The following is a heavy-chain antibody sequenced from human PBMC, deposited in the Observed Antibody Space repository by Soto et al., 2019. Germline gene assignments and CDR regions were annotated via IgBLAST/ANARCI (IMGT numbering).Heavy chain of an antibody. CDR3: ARGAGGYFDWLLPYYFDY. CDR1: GYTFTSYG. CDR2: ISAYNGNT. D-gene: IGHD3-9*01. J-gene: IGHJ4*02. V-gene: IGHV1-18*01. Sequence: ASVKVSCKASGYTFTSYGISWVRQAPGQGLEWMGWISAYNGNTNYAQKLQGGVTMTTDTSTSTAYMELRSLRSDDTAVYYCARGAGGYFDWLLPYYFDYWGQGTLVTVSS.